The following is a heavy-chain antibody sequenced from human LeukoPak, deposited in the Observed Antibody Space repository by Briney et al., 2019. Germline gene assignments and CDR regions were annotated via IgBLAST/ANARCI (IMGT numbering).Heavy chain of an antibody. CDR2: IHSGGRA. D-gene: IGHD3-10*01. CDR1: GFSVSSNY. V-gene: IGHV3-66*02. J-gene: IGHJ6*02. Sequence: GGSLRLSCAASGFSVSSNYMTWVRQAPGKGLEWVSVIHSGGRAYYADSVKGRFTTSRDNSKNTLDLQMNSLSVEDTAVYYCVGVETITMVRGASGDVWGQGTTVTVSS. CDR3: VGVETITMVRGASGDV.